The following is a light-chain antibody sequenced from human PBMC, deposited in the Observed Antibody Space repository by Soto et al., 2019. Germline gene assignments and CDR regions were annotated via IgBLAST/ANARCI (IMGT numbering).Light chain of an antibody. J-gene: IGLJ1*01. CDR1: SSNIGSNF. Sequence: QSVLTQPPSASGTPGQRVTISCSGRSSNIGSNFVYWYQHLPGTAPKLVIYRNSQRPSGVPDRFSGSKSGTSASLAISGLQSEYDSDYYWAGWDDSLTLYVFRPGTKLP. V-gene: IGLV1-47*01. CDR2: RNS. CDR3: AGWDDSLTLYV.